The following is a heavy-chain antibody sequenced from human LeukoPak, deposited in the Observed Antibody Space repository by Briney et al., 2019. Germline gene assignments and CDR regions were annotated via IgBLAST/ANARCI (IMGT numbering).Heavy chain of an antibody. D-gene: IGHD4-17*01. Sequence: GGSLRLSCAASGFIFSSYSMTWVRQAPGKGLEWVANIEEDGSEKYYVDSVKGRFTISRDNAKNSLYLQMNSLTAEDTAVYYCARDWSTVTQLGYWGQGTLVTVSS. CDR1: GFIFSSYS. J-gene: IGHJ4*02. V-gene: IGHV3-7*01. CDR2: IEEDGSEK. CDR3: ARDWSTVTQLGY.